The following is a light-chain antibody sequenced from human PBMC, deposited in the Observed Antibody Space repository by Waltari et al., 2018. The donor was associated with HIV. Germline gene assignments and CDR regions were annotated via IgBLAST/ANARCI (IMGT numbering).Light chain of an antibody. CDR1: TSDVGGYKY. Sequence: QSALTQPASVSGSPGQSITISCTGTTSDVGGYKYGSWYQQHPDKAPKLVVYEVSNRPSGISIRFSGSKSGNTASLTISGLQAEDEADYYCSSYTSRNTRVFGTGTKVTVL. CDR2: EVS. J-gene: IGLJ1*01. V-gene: IGLV2-14*01. CDR3: SSYTSRNTRV.